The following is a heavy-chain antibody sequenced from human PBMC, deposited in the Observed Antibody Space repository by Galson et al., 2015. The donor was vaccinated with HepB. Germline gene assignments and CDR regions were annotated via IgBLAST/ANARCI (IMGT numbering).Heavy chain of an antibody. CDR2: IDNDGTGT. CDR1: GFTFNNYW. D-gene: IGHD4/OR15-4a*01. CDR3: ARRQCIGASCYLDS. V-gene: IGHV3-74*01. J-gene: IGHJ4*02. Sequence: SLRLSCAASGFTFNNYWMHWVRQAPGKGLVWVSRIDNDGTGTYYGDSVKGRFTISRDNAKNTLYLVMSSLRADDTAVYFCARRQCIGASCYLDSWGQGTLVTVSS.